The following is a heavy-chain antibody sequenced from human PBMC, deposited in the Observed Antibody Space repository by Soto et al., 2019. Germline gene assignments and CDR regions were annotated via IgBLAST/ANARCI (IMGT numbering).Heavy chain of an antibody. V-gene: IGHV3-23*01. J-gene: IGHJ4*02. CDR3: AKDLGTGYYGSGSYYTNFDY. CDR1: GFTFSSYA. D-gene: IGHD3-10*01. Sequence: GGSLRLSCAASGFTFSSYAMSWVRQAPGKGLEWVSAISGSGGSTYYADSVKGRFTISRDNSKNTLYLQMNSLRAEDTAVYYCAKDLGTGYYGSGSYYTNFDYLGQGTLV. CDR2: ISGSGGST.